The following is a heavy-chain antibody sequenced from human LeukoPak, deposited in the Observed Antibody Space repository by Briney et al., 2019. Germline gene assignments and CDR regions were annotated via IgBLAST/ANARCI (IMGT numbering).Heavy chain of an antibody. V-gene: IGHV3-23*01. CDR1: GFTFRNYA. CDR2: ISGSGGST. J-gene: IGHJ4*02. CDR3: AKVRETGRYFDY. Sequence: GGSLRLSCIASGFTFRNYAMSWVRQAPGKGLEWVSAISGSGGSTYYADSVKGRFTISRDNSKNTLYLQMNSLRAEDTAVYYCAKVRETGRYFDYWGQGTLVTVSS. D-gene: IGHD1-1*01.